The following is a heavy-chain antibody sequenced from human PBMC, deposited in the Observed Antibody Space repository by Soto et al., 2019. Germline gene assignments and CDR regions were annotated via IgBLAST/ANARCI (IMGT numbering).Heavy chain of an antibody. D-gene: IGHD3-22*01. CDR2: ISGSGGST. Sequence: VGSVRLSCAASGFTFSSYAMSWVRQAPGKGLEWVSAISGSGGSTYYADSVKGRFAISRDNSKNTPYLQMNSLRAEDTAVYYCAKDRSAYYDSSGYYPLDYWGQGTLVTVSS. CDR3: AKDRSAYYDSSGYYPLDY. J-gene: IGHJ4*02. V-gene: IGHV3-23*01. CDR1: GFTFSSYA.